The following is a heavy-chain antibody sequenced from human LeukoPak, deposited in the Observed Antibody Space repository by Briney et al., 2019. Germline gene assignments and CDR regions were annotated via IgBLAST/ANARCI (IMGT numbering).Heavy chain of an antibody. V-gene: IGHV3-23*01. J-gene: IGHJ4*02. CDR2: ITDTGDST. CDR1: GFPFSSSA. Sequence: GGSLRLSCAASGFPFSSSAMTWVRQAPGKGLEWVSTITDTGDSTHYADSVKGRFTFSRDNSKNTLYLQMNSLRAEDTAVYFCAKDYDMWTGSLDYWGQGTLVTVSS. CDR3: AKDYDMWTGSLDY. D-gene: IGHD3-9*01.